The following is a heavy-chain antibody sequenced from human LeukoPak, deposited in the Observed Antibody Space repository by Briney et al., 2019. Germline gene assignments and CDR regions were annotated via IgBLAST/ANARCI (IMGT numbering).Heavy chain of an antibody. CDR2: INTDGRST. CDR1: GFTFSSYW. CDR3: ARDRDIVVNGMDV. Sequence: GGSLRLSCAASGFTFSSYWMHWVRQAPGKGLVWVSHINTDGRSTSYADSVKGRFTISRDNAMNTLYLQMNGLRADDTAVYYCARDRDIVVNGMDVWGQGTTVTVSS. V-gene: IGHV3-74*01. J-gene: IGHJ6*02. D-gene: IGHD2-2*01.